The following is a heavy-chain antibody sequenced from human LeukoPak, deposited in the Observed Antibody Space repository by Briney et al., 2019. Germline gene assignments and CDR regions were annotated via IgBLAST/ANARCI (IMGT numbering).Heavy chain of an antibody. CDR2: IYSGGST. V-gene: IGHV3-53*01. CDR1: GLTVSSNY. Sequence: PWGSLRLSCAASGLTVSSNYMSWVRQAPGKGLEWVSLIYSGGSTYYADSVKGRFTISRDNSKNTLYLQMNSLRAEDTAVYYCAGYTYGYLNAFDIWGQGTMVTVSS. J-gene: IGHJ3*02. CDR3: AGYTYGYLNAFDI. D-gene: IGHD5-18*01.